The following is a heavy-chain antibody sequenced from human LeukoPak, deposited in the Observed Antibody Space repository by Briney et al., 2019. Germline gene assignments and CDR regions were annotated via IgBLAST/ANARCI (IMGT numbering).Heavy chain of an antibody. V-gene: IGHV1-2*02. Sequence: ASVKVSCKASGYTFTGYYMHWVRQAPGQGLEWMGWINPNSGGTNYAQKFQGRVTMTTDTSTNTVYMELRSLRSDDTAVYYCARQGGSYYGSWFDPWGQGTLVTVSS. D-gene: IGHD1-26*01. CDR3: ARQGGSYYGSWFDP. CDR1: GYTFTGYY. CDR2: INPNSGGT. J-gene: IGHJ5*02.